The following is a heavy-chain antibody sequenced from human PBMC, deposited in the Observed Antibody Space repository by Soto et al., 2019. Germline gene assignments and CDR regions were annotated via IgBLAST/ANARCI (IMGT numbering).Heavy chain of an antibody. J-gene: IGHJ6*02. CDR2: FNPTGDTA. V-gene: IGHV1-46*01. Sequence: QVQLVQSGAEVKKPGASVRASCKAPGYTFTSNYIHWGRQAPGQGLDGMGIFNPTGDTASYAQKLQGRVTMTRDTSTGTAYMELGSLRSEDTAVYYCARGGRIVDTGIGYYYYHAMDVWGQGTTVTVS. CDR1: GYTFTSNY. D-gene: IGHD5-18*01. CDR3: ARGGRIVDTGIGYYYYHAMDV.